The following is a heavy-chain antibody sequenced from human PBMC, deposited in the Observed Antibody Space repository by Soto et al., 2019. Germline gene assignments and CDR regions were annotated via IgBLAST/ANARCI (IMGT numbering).Heavy chain of an antibody. J-gene: IGHJ3*02. CDR1: GGTFSSYA. CDR3: ARDRIAAARDDAFDI. CDR2: IIPIFGTA. Sequence: SVKVSCKASGGTFSSYAISWVRQAPGQGLEWMGGIIPIFGTANYAQKFQGRVTITADESTSTAYMELSSLRSEDTAVYYCARDRIAAARDDAFDIWGQGTMVTVSS. D-gene: IGHD6-13*01. V-gene: IGHV1-69*13.